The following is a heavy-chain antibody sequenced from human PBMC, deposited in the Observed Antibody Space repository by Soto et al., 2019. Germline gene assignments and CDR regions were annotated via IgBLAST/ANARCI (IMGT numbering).Heavy chain of an antibody. Sequence: PGGSLRLSCAASGFTLSDYYMGWIRQAPGKGLEWISYITDTGNTMYYADSVKGRFTISRDNAKNSLYLQMNSLRVEDTAIYYCVRDRYSTGWHPFDYWGQGTLVTVSS. CDR2: ITDTGNTM. J-gene: IGHJ4*02. D-gene: IGHD6-19*01. CDR1: GFTLSDYY. V-gene: IGHV3-11*01. CDR3: VRDRYSTGWHPFDY.